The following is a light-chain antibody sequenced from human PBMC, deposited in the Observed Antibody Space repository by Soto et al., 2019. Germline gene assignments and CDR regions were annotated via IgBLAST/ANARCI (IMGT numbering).Light chain of an antibody. J-gene: IGKJ1*01. V-gene: IGKV1-39*01. CDR1: QSISSY. Sequence: DIQMTQSPSSLSASVGDRVTITCRASQSISSYLNWYQQKPGKAPKLLIYAASSLQSGVPSRFSGSGSGTDFTLTISSLQPEDFATYYCLQDYSYPLTFGQGTKV. CDR2: AAS. CDR3: LQDYSYPLT.